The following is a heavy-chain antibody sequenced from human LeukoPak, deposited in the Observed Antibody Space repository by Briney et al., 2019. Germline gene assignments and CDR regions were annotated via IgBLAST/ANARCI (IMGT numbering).Heavy chain of an antibody. D-gene: IGHD1-14*01. V-gene: IGHV3-21*04. CDR1: GFTFSSYA. CDR3: AKTAMYYFDY. J-gene: IGHJ4*02. Sequence: TGGSLRLSCAASGFTFSSYAMHWVRQAPGKGLEWVSSISSSSSYIYYADSVKGRFTISRDNAKNSLYLQMNSLRAEDTAVYYCAKTAMYYFDYWGQGTLVTVSS. CDR2: ISSSSSYI.